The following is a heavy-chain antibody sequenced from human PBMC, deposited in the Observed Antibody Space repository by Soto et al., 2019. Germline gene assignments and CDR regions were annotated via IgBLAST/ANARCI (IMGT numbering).Heavy chain of an antibody. D-gene: IGHD6-13*01. Sequence: EVHLVESGGGLVKPGESLRLSCVVSGIKFSDAWLKWVRQTPGKGLEWVGRIYGDSRSETAAPVKGRFTISRDNSKDTLYLEMSTLGGDDTAVYFWVWQARYTSNFHWGQGTLVTVSS. CDR2: IYGDSRSET. V-gene: IGHV3-15*07. CDR1: GIKFSDAW. CDR3: VWQARYTSNFH. J-gene: IGHJ4*02.